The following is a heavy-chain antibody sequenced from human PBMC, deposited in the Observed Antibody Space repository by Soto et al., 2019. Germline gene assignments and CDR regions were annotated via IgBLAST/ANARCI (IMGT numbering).Heavy chain of an antibody. D-gene: IGHD3-10*01. CDR1: GFSLSNYA. V-gene: IGHV3-30-3*01. CDR2: ILYDGTNK. CDR3: ARDTRMAPSYFDY. Sequence: LRLSCAASGFSLSNYAMHWVRQAPGKGLEWVALILYDGTNKYYADSVKGRFTISRDTSKNTVYLQMSSLRVEDTAVYYCARDTRMAPSYFDYWGQGTLVTVSS. J-gene: IGHJ4*02.